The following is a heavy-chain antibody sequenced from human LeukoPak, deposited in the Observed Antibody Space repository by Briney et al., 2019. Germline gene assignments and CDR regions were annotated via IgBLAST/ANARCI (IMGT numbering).Heavy chain of an antibody. CDR3: ANPGGYYYYYYGMDV. V-gene: IGHV3-23*01. D-gene: IGHD3-16*01. CDR1: GFTFSSYA. Sequence: GGSLRLSCATSGFTFSSYAMSWVRQAPGKGLEWVSAISGSGGSTYYADSVKGRLTISRDNSKNTLYLQMNSLRAEDTAVYYCANPGGYYYYYYGMDVWGQGTTVTVSS. J-gene: IGHJ6*02. CDR2: ISGSGGST.